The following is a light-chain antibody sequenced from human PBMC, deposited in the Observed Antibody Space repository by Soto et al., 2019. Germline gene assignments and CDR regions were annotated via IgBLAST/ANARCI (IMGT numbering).Light chain of an antibody. CDR3: SSYAGSSNV. CDR2: EVN. CDR1: SSDVGGYNY. Sequence: QSALTQPPSASGSPGQSVAISCTGTSSDVGGYNYVSWYQQHPGKAPKLMIYEVNKRPSGVPDRISGSKSGNTASLTVSGLQAEDEADYYCSSYAGSSNVFGTGTKVTV. J-gene: IGLJ1*01. V-gene: IGLV2-8*01.